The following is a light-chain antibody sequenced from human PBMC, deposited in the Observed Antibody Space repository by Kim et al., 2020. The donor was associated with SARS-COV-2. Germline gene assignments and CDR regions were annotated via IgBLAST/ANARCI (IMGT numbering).Light chain of an antibody. Sequence: YELTQPPSVSVSPGQTASITCSGQELGHKYVSWYQQRAGQSPLQVIYQDSKRPSGIPERFSGSNSGNTATLIISEPQAVDEADYYCQAWDSSTAVFGGG. CDR3: QAWDSSTAV. CDR2: QDS. V-gene: IGLV3-1*01. CDR1: ELGHKY. J-gene: IGLJ2*01.